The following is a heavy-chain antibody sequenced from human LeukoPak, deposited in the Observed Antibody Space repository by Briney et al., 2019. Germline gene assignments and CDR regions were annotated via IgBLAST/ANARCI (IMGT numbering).Heavy chain of an antibody. CDR2: IYDSGST. Sequence: SETLSLTCTVSGGSIRSSYYYWGWIRQPPGKGLEWIGSIYDSGSTYYNPSLKSRVTISVDTSKNQFSLKLSSVTAADTAVYYCARETYYYDSSGYYYVYYYGMDVWGQGTTVTVSS. CDR3: ARETYYYDSSGYYYVYYYGMDV. J-gene: IGHJ6*02. CDR1: GGSIRSSYYY. V-gene: IGHV4-39*07. D-gene: IGHD3-22*01.